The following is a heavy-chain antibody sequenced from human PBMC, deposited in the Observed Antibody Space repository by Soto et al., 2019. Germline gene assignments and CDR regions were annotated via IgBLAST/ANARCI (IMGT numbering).Heavy chain of an antibody. V-gene: IGHV3-23*01. Sequence: AGGSLRLSCEASGFTFSIYAMTWVRQSPGKGLEWVSSMSRTGDNTYYADSVKGRFTISRDNSKNTLYLQMNSLRAEDTAIYYCARDPLSYGDYAQTYWYFDLWGRGTRVTVSS. CDR1: GFTFSIYA. CDR3: ARDPLSYGDYAQTYWYFDL. CDR2: MSRTGDNT. J-gene: IGHJ2*01. D-gene: IGHD4-17*01.